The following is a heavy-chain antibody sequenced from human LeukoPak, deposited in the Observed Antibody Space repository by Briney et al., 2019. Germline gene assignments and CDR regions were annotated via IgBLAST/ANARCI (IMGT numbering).Heavy chain of an antibody. Sequence: SETLSLTCTVSGGSISSYYWSWIRQPPGKGLEWIGYIYYSESTNYNPSLKSRVTISVDTSKNQFSLKLSSVTAADTAVYYCARLFHYYDSSGYYLDYWGQGTLVTVSS. CDR2: IYYSEST. CDR1: GGSISSYY. J-gene: IGHJ4*02. D-gene: IGHD3-22*01. CDR3: ARLFHYYDSSGYYLDY. V-gene: IGHV4-59*01.